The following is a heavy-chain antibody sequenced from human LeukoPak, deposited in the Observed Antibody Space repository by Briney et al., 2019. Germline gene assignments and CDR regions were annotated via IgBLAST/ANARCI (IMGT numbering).Heavy chain of an antibody. CDR3: ARQGGDILTGYLDY. J-gene: IGHJ4*02. V-gene: IGHV3-23*01. Sequence: GGSLRLSCAASGFTFSSYTMTWVRQAPGKGLEWVSLISPSGGSTHYADSVKGRFTISRGNSKNTLYLQLDSLRAEDTAVYYCARQGGDILTGYLDYWGQGTLVTVSS. CDR1: GFTFSSYT. CDR2: ISPSGGST. D-gene: IGHD3-9*01.